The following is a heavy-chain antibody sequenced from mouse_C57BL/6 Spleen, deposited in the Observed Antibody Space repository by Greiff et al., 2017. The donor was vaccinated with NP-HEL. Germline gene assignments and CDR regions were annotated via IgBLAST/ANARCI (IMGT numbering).Heavy chain of an antibody. J-gene: IGHJ4*01. V-gene: IGHV1-19*01. CDR2: INPYNGGT. CDR1: GYTFTDYY. Sequence: EVQLQQSGPVLVKPGASVKMSCKASGYTFTDYYMNWVKQSHGKSLEWIGVINPYNGGTSYNQKFKGKATLTVDKSSSTAYMEINSLTSEDSAVYYCARRVYYYGSIYAMDYWGQGTSVTVSS. CDR3: ARRVYYYGSIYAMDY. D-gene: IGHD1-1*01.